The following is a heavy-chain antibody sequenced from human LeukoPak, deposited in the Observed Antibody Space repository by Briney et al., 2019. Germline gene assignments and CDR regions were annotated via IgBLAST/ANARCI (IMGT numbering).Heavy chain of an antibody. Sequence: ASVKVSCKASGYTFTGYYMHWARQAPGQGLEWMGWINPNSGGTNYAQKFQGRVTMTRDTSISTAYMELSRLRSDDTAVYYCARAGDGYNLCGYWGQGTLVTVSS. D-gene: IGHD5-24*01. J-gene: IGHJ4*02. CDR2: INPNSGGT. V-gene: IGHV1-2*02. CDR1: GYTFTGYY. CDR3: ARAGDGYNLCGY.